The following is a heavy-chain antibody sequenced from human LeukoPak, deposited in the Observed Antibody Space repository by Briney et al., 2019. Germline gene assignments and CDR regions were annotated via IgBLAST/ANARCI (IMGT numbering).Heavy chain of an antibody. CDR3: AKGIMITFGGATDAFDI. J-gene: IGHJ3*02. CDR1: GFTFSSYW. CDR2: ISGSGGST. D-gene: IGHD3-16*01. V-gene: IGHV3-23*01. Sequence: PGGSLRLSCAASGFTFSSYWMSWVRQAPGKGLEWVSAISGSGGSTYYADSVKGRFTISRDNSKNTLYLQMNSLRAEDTAVYYCAKGIMITFGGATDAFDIWGQGTMVTVSS.